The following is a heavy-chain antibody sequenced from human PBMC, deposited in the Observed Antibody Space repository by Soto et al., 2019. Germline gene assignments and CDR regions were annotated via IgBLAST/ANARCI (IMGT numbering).Heavy chain of an antibody. CDR2: IAYDGRNK. J-gene: IGHJ4*02. V-gene: IGHV3-30*04. CDR3: ARELERVFDC. CDR1: GFTFSSYA. Sequence: QVQLVESGGGVVQPGRSLRLSCAASGFTFSSYAMNWVRQAPGKGLEWVAVIAYDGRNKYYADSVKGRFTISRDNSKNTLYLQMNSLRIEDTAVYYCARELERVFDCWGQGTLVTVSS. D-gene: IGHD1-1*01.